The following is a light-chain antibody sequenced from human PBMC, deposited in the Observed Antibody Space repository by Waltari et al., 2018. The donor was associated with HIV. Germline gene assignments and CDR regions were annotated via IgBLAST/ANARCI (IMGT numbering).Light chain of an antibody. Sequence: QSVLTQPPSVSAAPGQKVTFSCSGSTSNIGDTYVSWYQQLPRTAPKLLIYENNKRPSGIPDRFSGSKSGTSATLGITGLQTGDEADYYCGTWDSNLAAWVFGGGTKVTVL. CDR3: GTWDSNLAAWV. V-gene: IGLV1-51*02. CDR1: TSNIGDTY. CDR2: ENN. J-gene: IGLJ3*02.